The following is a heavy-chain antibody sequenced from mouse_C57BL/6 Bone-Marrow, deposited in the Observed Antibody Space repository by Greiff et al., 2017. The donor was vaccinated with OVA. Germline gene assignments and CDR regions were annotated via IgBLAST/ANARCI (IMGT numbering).Heavy chain of an antibody. D-gene: IGHD2-2*01. Sequence: QVTLKVSGAELARPGASVKLSCKASGYTFTSYGISWVKQRPGQGLEWIGEIYPRSGNTYYNEKFKGKATLTADKSSSTAYMELRSLTSEDSAVYFCGGLPFAYWGQGTLVTVSA. V-gene: IGHV1-81*01. CDR2: IYPRSGNT. J-gene: IGHJ3*01. CDR3: GGLPFAY. CDR1: GYTFTSYG.